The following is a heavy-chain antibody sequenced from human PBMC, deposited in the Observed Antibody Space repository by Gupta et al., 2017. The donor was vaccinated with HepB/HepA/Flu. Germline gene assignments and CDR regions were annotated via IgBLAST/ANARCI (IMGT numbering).Heavy chain of an antibody. J-gene: IGHJ4*02. CDR2: INPDGNEK. CDR3: ASFDVWANY. Sequence: EVQLVESGGGLVQPGGSLRLSCAASGFPFSQSWMNWVRQAPGKGLEGAANINPDGNEKRYGDSVRGRFTTSRDNTDKSVYLQMNSLRAEDTAVYYCASFDVWANYWGQGTLVTVSS. CDR1: GFPFSQSW. V-gene: IGHV3-7*01. D-gene: IGHD3-9*01.